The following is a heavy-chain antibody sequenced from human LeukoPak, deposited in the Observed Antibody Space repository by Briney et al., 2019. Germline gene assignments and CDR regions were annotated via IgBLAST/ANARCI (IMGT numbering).Heavy chain of an antibody. V-gene: IGHV3-64D*06. Sequence: PGGSLRLSCSASGFTFSNYALHWVRQAPGKGLEYVSSISSNGGTTFYADSVKGRLTVARDNSKNTLNLQMSSLRAEDTAVYYCVKSTLTAYYAPDYWGQGTLVTVSS. CDR2: ISSNGGTT. D-gene: IGHD3-9*01. J-gene: IGHJ4*02. CDR1: GFTFSNYA. CDR3: VKSTLTAYYAPDY.